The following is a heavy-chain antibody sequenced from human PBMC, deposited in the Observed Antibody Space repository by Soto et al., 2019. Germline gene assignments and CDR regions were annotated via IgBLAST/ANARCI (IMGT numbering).Heavy chain of an antibody. CDR3: ARDDGPFGY. CDR1: GGSISSYY. J-gene: IGHJ4*02. V-gene: IGHV4-59*01. Sequence: SETLSLTCTVSGGSISSYYWSWIRQPPGKGLEWIGYIYYSGSTNYNPSLKSRVTISVDTSKNQFSLKLSSVTAADTAVYYCARDDGPFGYWGQGTLVTVSS. CDR2: IYYSGST.